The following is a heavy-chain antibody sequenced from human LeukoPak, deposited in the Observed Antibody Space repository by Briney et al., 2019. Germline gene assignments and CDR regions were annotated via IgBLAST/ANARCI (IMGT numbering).Heavy chain of an antibody. D-gene: IGHD2-8*01. CDR2: IIPIFGTA. Sequence: SVKVSCKASGGTFSGYAISWVRQAPGQGLEWMGRIIPIFGTANYAQKFQGRVTVTTDESTSTAYMELSSLRSEDTAVYYCARVRGYCTNGVCYTGGYYYMDVWGKGTTVTVSS. J-gene: IGHJ6*03. CDR3: ARVRGYCTNGVCYTGGYYYMDV. CDR1: GGTFSGYA. V-gene: IGHV1-69*05.